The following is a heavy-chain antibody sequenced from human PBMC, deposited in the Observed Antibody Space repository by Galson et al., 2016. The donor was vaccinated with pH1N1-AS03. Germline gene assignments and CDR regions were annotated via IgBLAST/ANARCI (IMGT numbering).Heavy chain of an antibody. J-gene: IGHJ4*02. D-gene: IGHD3-16*02. CDR2: IMAVFRHT. CDR3: ASKVGYPYYFDN. V-gene: IGHV1-69*13. CDR1: GGTFSGHA. Sequence: SVKVSCKASGGTFSGHAINWMRQAPGHGLEWMGGIMAVFRHTNYAQNFQDRVTITADESTSTVYMELSSLRSDDTAVYFCASKVGYPYYFDNWGQGTLVTVSS.